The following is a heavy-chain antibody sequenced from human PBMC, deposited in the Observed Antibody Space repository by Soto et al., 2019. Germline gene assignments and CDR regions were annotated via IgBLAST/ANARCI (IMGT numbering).Heavy chain of an antibody. D-gene: IGHD1-7*01. Sequence: QVHLVQSGAEVRKPGSSVRVSCKASGGTFSSYAISWVRQAPGQGLEWMGRVIPIFGTTNYAQTFQGRITITAXESTXXXXXXXSSLRSEDTAVYYCARSAGTTTAFDIWGQGTMLTVSS. CDR3: ARSAGTTTAFDI. CDR2: VIPIFGTT. J-gene: IGHJ3*02. V-gene: IGHV1-69*18. CDR1: GGTFSSYA.